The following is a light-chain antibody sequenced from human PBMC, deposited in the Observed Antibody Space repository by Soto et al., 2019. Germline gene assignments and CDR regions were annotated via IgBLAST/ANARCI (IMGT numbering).Light chain of an antibody. J-gene: IGLJ3*02. V-gene: IGLV2-14*01. Sequence: QSALTQPASVSGSPGQSITISCTGTSSDLGTYNLVSWYQQRPGEAPKLIISEVRNRPSGISYRFTGSKSGNTASLTISGLQAEDEADYYCSSYTTTSTLVFGGGTKLTVL. CDR3: SSYTTTSTLV. CDR1: SSDLGTYNL. CDR2: EVR.